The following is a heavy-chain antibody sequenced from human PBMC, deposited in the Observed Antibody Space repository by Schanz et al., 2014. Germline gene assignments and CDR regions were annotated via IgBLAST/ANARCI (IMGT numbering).Heavy chain of an antibody. D-gene: IGHD3-16*01. V-gene: IGHV3-23*04. CDR1: GFTVSSNY. CDR2: MSGSGSTA. J-gene: IGHJ5*01. CDR3: AKDLYNYGSFDS. Sequence: EVQLVESGGGLVQPGGSLRLSCAASGFTVSSNYMSWVRQAPGKGLEWVSGMSGSGSTADYADSVKGRFTISRDNSNNTVFLQMNSLRADDTAVYYCAKDLYNYGSFDSWGQGTLVTVSS.